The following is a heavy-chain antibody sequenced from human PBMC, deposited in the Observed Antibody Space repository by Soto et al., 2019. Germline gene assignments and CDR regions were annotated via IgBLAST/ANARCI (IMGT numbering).Heavy chain of an antibody. V-gene: IGHV1-18*01. J-gene: IGHJ4*02. CDR1: GYTFTSYG. Sequence: QVQLVQSGAEVKKPGASVKVSCKASGYTFTSYGISWVRQARGQGLEWMGWISAYNGNTNYAQKLQGRVTMTTDTSTSTAYMELRSLRSDDTAVYYCARDTRIPVSSSTYYFDYWVQGTLVTVSS. CDR2: ISAYNGNT. CDR3: ARDTRIPVSSSTYYFDY.